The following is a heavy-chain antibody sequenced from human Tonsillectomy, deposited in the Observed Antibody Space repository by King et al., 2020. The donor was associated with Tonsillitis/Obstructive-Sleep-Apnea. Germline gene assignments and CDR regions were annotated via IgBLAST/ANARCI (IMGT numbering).Heavy chain of an antibody. D-gene: IGHD2-15*01. J-gene: IGHJ4*02. CDR2: ISFDGSNK. CDR3: ARAFDPVAGGALSAFYS. Sequence: VQLVESGGVVIQPGRSLRLSCAASGFNFTSFPIHWIRQAPGKGLDWVAVISFDGSNKYYTDSVKGRFTISRDNSKNTLYLRMNSLRFEDTAVYYCARAFDPVAGGALSAFYSWGQGTRFSVSP. V-gene: IGHV3-30*04. CDR1: GFNFTSFP.